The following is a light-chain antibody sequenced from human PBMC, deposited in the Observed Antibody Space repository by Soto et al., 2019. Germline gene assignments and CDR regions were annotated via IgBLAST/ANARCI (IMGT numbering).Light chain of an antibody. CDR3: ASYAGTKLFV. CDR1: SSDVGFYNF. CDR2: EVT. Sequence: QSVLTQPPCASGSPGQSLTISSTGTSSDVGFYNFVSWYQQRPGKAPKLVIYEVTKRPSGVPDRFSGSKSGSTASLTVSGLQADDEADYYCASYAGTKLFVFGSGTKVTVL. V-gene: IGLV2-8*01. J-gene: IGLJ1*01.